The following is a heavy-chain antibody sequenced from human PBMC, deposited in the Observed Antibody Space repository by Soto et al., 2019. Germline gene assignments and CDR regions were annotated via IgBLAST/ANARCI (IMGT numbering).Heavy chain of an antibody. J-gene: IGHJ6*03. CDR2: IGTAGDT. D-gene: IGHD6-13*01. Sequence: GGSLRLSCAASGFTFSSYDMHWVRQATGKGLEWVSAIGTAGDTYYPGSVKGRFTISRENAKNSLYLQMNSLRAGDTAVYYCARGQYSSSSPGYYYYYYMDVWGKGTTVTVSS. V-gene: IGHV3-13*01. CDR3: ARGQYSSSSPGYYYYYYMDV. CDR1: GFTFSSYD.